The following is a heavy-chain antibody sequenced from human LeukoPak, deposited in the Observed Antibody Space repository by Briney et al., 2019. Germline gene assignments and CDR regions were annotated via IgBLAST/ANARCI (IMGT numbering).Heavy chain of an antibody. CDR2: INWNGGST. D-gene: IGHD1-26*01. Sequence: GGSLRLSCVASGFTFSNYWMTRVRQAPGKGLEWVSSINWNGGSTGYADSVKGRFTISRDNAKNSLYLQMNSLRAEDTALYYCAKGGYYDLDAFDIWGQGTMVTVSS. CDR1: GFTFSNYW. CDR3: AKGGYYDLDAFDI. V-gene: IGHV3-20*04. J-gene: IGHJ3*02.